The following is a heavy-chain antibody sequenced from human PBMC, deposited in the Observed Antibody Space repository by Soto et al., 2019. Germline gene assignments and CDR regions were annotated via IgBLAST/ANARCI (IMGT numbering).Heavy chain of an antibody. V-gene: IGHV3-48*02. CDR2: ISSSSSII. D-gene: IGHD2-15*01. CDR3: AGCSGGSCHYYYAMDV. J-gene: IGHJ6*02. CDR1: GFTFSSYS. Sequence: EVQLVESGGGLVQPGGSLRLSCAASGFTFSSYSMNWVRQAPGKGLEWVSYISSSSSIIYYADSVRGRFTISRDNAKSSLYLQMNSLRDEDTAVYYCAGCSGGSCHYYYAMDVWGQGTTVTVSS.